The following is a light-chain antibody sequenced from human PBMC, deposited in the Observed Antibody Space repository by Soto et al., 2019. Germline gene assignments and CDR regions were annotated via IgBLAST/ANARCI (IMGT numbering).Light chain of an antibody. V-gene: IGLV2-8*01. CDR3: GSSAGSSIDWV. CDR1: SSDVGGYNY. Sequence: QSALTQPPSASGSPGQSVTISCTGTSSDVGGYNYVSWYQQHPGKAPKLMIYEVNERPSGVPDRFSGSKSGNTASLTVSGLQDEDEADYYCGSSAGSSIDWVFGGGTKLTVL. J-gene: IGLJ3*02. CDR2: EVN.